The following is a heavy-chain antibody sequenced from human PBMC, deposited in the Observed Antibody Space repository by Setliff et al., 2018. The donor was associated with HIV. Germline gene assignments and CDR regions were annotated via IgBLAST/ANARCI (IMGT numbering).Heavy chain of an antibody. V-gene: IGHV4-61*09. CDR2: IYTDGST. CDR3: ARDQRLSY. Sequence: SETLSLTCTVSGGSITSGNYFWTWIRQPAGKGLEWIGHIYTDGSTNYNPSFRSRVTISVDSSKNQFSLKLSSVTAADTAVYYCARDQRLSYWGQGTLVTVSS. J-gene: IGHJ4*02. CDR1: GGSITSGNYF.